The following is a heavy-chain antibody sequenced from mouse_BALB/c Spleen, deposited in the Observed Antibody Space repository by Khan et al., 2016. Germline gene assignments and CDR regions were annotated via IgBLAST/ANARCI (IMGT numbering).Heavy chain of an antibody. V-gene: IGHV3-8*02. CDR3: ATYDGYYFDY. CDR1: GDSITSGY. Sequence: EVKLLESGPSLVKPSQTLSLTCSVTGDSITSGYWNWIRKFPGNKLEYMGYISYSGSTYYNPFLESRISITRETSKNQYFLQLNFVTTEDTATYYCATYDGYYFDYWGQGTTLTVSS. D-gene: IGHD2-3*01. J-gene: IGHJ2*01. CDR2: ISYSGST.